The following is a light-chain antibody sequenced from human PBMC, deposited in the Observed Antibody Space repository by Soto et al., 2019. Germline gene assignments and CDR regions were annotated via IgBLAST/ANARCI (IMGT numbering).Light chain of an antibody. CDR2: DVS. Sequence: QSALTQPRSVSGSPGQSVTISCTGPTIDVDSSNYVSWYQQHPGKAPKLMIYDVSERPSGVPDRFSGSRPGSTASLTISGLQAEDEADYYCCSYATTFYVFGSGTKVTVL. CDR3: CSYATTFYV. V-gene: IGLV2-11*01. CDR1: TIDVDSSNY. J-gene: IGLJ1*01.